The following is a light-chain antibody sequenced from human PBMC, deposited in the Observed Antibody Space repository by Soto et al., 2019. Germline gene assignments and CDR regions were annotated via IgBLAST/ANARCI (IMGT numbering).Light chain of an antibody. CDR3: QQYNDNWT. J-gene: IGKJ1*01. V-gene: IGKV1-5*03. CDR1: QSISSW. CDR2: KAS. Sequence: DIQMTQSPSTLSASVGDRVTITCRASQSISSWLAWYQQKPGTAPKLLIYKASTLQSGVPSRSSGSGSGTEFTLTISSLQPDDSATYYCQQYNDNWTFGQGTKVDIK.